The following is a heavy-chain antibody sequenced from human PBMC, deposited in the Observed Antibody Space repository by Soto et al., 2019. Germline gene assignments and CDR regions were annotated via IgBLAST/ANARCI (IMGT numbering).Heavy chain of an antibody. D-gene: IGHD6-19*01. CDR3: ARGRIIVAGGFDP. CDR2: MNPSTGNT. J-gene: IGHJ5*02. V-gene: IGHV1-8*01. Sequence: QVQLVQSGAEVKKPGASVKVSCKASGYTFTSYDIIWVRQATGQGLEWMGWMNPSTGNTDSAEKFQGRLTMTRNTSISTVYMELSSVSFEDTAVYYCARGRIIVAGGFDPWGQGTLLTVSS. CDR1: GYTFTSYD.